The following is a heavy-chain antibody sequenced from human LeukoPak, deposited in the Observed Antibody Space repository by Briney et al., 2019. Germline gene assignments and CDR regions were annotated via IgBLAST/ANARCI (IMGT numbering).Heavy chain of an antibody. CDR2: ISWNSGSI. J-gene: IGHJ2*01. D-gene: IGHD3-10*01. Sequence: GGSLRLSCAASGFTFDDYAMHWVRQAPGKGLEWVSGISWNSGSIGYADSVKGRFTISRDNAKNSLYLQMNSLRAEDTALYYCAKDMGTMVRGVMVWYFDLWGRGTLVTVSS. CDR3: AKDMGTMVRGVMVWYFDL. V-gene: IGHV3-9*01. CDR1: GFTFDDYA.